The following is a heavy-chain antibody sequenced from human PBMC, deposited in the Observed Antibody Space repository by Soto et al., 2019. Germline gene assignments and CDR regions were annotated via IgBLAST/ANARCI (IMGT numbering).Heavy chain of an antibody. D-gene: IGHD1-26*01. V-gene: IGHV5-51*01. Sequence: GESLKISCKGSGYSFASHWVAWVRQMPEKGLEWIVTIYPGDSDTKYSSAFRGHVTISADTSVSTAYLQWRSLEATDSAIYYCARYSGSYWHYLDFWGQGTLVTAPQ. J-gene: IGHJ4*02. CDR3: ARYSGSYWHYLDF. CDR1: GYSFASHW. CDR2: IYPGDSDT.